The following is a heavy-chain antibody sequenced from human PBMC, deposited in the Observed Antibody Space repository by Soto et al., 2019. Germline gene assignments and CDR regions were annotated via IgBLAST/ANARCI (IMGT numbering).Heavy chain of an antibody. J-gene: IGHJ3*02. D-gene: IGHD2-2*01. CDR3: AREDSTSKLSDFDI. CDR2: ISSSSSTI. Sequence: GGSLRLSCAASGFTFSSYSMNWVRQAPGKGLEWVSYISSSSSTIYYADSVKGRFTISRDNAKNSLYLQKNSLRDEDTAVYYCAREDSTSKLSDFDIWGQVTMVTVSS. CDR1: GFTFSSYS. V-gene: IGHV3-48*02.